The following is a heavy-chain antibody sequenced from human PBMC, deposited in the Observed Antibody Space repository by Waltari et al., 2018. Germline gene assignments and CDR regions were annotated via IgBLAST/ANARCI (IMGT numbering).Heavy chain of an antibody. J-gene: IGHJ5*02. CDR2: IYTSGST. D-gene: IGHD2-15*01. CDR1: GGSISSYY. CDR3: ARDCVGMVVVAAENWFDP. Sequence: QVQLQESGPGLVKPSEPLSLTCTVSGGSISSYYWSWIRPPAGKGLEWIGRIYTSGSTNYNPSLKSRVTMSVDTSKNQFSLKLSSVTAADTAVYYCARDCVGMVVVAAENWFDPWGQGTLVTVSS. V-gene: IGHV4-4*07.